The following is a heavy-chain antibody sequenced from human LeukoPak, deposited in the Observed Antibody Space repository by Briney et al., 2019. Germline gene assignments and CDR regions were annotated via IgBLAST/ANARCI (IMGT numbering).Heavy chain of an antibody. CDR2: IIPILCII. D-gene: IGHD6-6*01. CDR1: GGTCSSYA. J-gene: IGHJ2*01. Sequence: SVNVSCKASGGTCSSYAISWVRQAPGQGLEWRGGIIPILCIINCAQKFQGIVTSTADKAASTAYMELRSLRSEDTAVYYCARPLNSIAARYFDLWGRGTLVTVS. CDR3: ARPLNSIAARYFDL. V-gene: IGHV1-69*10.